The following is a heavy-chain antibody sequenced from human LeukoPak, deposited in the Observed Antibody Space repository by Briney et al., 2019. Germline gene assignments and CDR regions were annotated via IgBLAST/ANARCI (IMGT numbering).Heavy chain of an antibody. J-gene: IGHJ5*02. D-gene: IGHD6-13*01. V-gene: IGHV4-31*03. CDR3: ASQESRYSIAASET. CDR1: GGSISSGGYY. Sequence: SETLSLTCTVSGGSISSGGYYWSWIRQHPGKGLEWIGYIYYSGSTYYNPSLKSRVTISVDTSNTQFSLKLSSVTAADTAVYYCASQESRYSIAASETWGQGTLVTVSS. CDR2: IYYSGST.